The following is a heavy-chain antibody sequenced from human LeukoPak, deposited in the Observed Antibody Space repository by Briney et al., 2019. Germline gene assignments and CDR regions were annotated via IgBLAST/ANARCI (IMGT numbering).Heavy chain of an antibody. CDR3: AKAALYCSGGSCYRNPFDY. D-gene: IGHD2-15*01. Sequence: GGSLRLSCAASGFTFSSYAMSWVRQAPGKGLEWVSAISGSGGSTYYADSMKGRFTISRDNSKNTLYLQMNSLRAEDTAVYYCAKAALYCSGGSCYRNPFDYWGQGTLVTVSS. J-gene: IGHJ4*02. CDR1: GFTFSSYA. CDR2: ISGSGGST. V-gene: IGHV3-23*01.